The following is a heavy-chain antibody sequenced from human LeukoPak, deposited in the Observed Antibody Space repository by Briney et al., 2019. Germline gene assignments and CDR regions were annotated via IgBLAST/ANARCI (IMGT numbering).Heavy chain of an antibody. CDR3: ARDRGWRDGYNFGDAFDI. V-gene: IGHV3-21*01. CDR1: EFTVSDNY. D-gene: IGHD5-24*01. J-gene: IGHJ3*02. CDR2: ISSSSSYI. Sequence: PGGSLRLSCTASEFTVSDNYIYWVRQAPGKGLEWVSSISSSSSYIYYADSVKGRFTISRDNAKNSLYLQMNSLRAEDTAVYYCARDRGWRDGYNFGDAFDIWGQGTMVTVSS.